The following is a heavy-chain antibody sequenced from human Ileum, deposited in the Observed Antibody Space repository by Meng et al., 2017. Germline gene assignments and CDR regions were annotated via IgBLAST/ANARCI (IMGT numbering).Heavy chain of an antibody. D-gene: IGHD1-1*01. V-gene: IGHV1-3*01. CDR2: INAGNGNI. CDR1: GYTFTNYA. Sequence: QVQLVQSGAEVKKPGASVKVSCKASGYTFTNYAVHWVRQAPGQRLEWMGWINAGNGNIKISQKFQGRITITSDTSATAYMELSSLRSEDTAVYFCARENDNWNYFHYWGQGSLVTVSS. CDR3: ARENDNWNYFHY. J-gene: IGHJ4*02.